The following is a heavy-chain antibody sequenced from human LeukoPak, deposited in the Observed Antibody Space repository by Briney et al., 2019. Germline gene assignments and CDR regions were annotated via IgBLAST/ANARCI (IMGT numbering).Heavy chain of an antibody. Sequence: GGSLRLSCAASGFTFSNYSMNWVRQAPGKGLECVSSIGTTGSYIFYADSVKGRFTISRDNAKNALYLQMNSLRAEDTAVYYCARDEYDILTDYDYWGQGILVTVSS. J-gene: IGHJ4*02. CDR3: ARDEYDILTDYDY. D-gene: IGHD3-9*01. V-gene: IGHV3-21*01. CDR2: IGTTGSYI. CDR1: GFTFSNYS.